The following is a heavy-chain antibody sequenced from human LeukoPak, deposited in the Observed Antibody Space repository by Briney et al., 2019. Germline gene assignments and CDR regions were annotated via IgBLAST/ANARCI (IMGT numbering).Heavy chain of an antibody. J-gene: IGHJ4*02. Sequence: PSETLSLTCAVYGGSFSGYYWSWIRQPPGKGLEWIGEINHSGSTNYNPSLKSRVTISVDTSKNQFSLKLSSVTAADTAVYYCARRRLPDYWGQGTLVTVSS. CDR1: GGSFSGYY. V-gene: IGHV4-34*01. CDR3: ARRRLPDY. CDR2: INHSGST.